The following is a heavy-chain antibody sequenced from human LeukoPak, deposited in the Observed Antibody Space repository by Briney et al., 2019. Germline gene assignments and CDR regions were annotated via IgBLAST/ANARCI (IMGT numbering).Heavy chain of an antibody. V-gene: IGHV1-18*01. J-gene: IGHJ4*02. CDR2: ISANNGDT. D-gene: IGHD2-15*01. CDR1: GYTFTRYG. CDR3: ARDFFHGHCAGLSCFLLDY. Sequence: GASVKVSCKASGYTFTRYGISWVRQAPGQGLEWMGWISANNGDTNSAQKFQGRVTMTTDTSTSTAYMELRSLRSDDTAVSYCARDFFHGHCAGLSCFLLDYWGQGSLVTVSS.